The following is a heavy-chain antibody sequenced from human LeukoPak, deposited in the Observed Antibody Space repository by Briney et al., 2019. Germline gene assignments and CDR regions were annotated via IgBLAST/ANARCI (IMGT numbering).Heavy chain of an antibody. Sequence: GGSLRLSCAASGFTFSSYWMHWVRQAPGKGLVWVSRINSDGSSTSYADSVKGRFTISRDNSKNTLYLQMNGLRAEDTAVYYCARGGSYLSAFDIWGQGTMVTVSS. CDR3: ARGGSYLSAFDI. CDR2: INSDGSST. V-gene: IGHV3-74*01. J-gene: IGHJ3*02. D-gene: IGHD1-26*01. CDR1: GFTFSSYW.